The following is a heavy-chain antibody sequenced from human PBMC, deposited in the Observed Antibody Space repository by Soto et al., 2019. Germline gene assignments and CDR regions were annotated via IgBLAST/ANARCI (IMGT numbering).Heavy chain of an antibody. CDR3: SRYGTDCATGVCYFQH. D-gene: IGHD2-8*01. CDR1: VFTFSSYG. J-gene: IGHJ1*01. CDR2: ISSSSSDI. Sequence: GGSLRLSCAASVFTFSSYGMNWVRHAPGKGLDWVSSISSSSSDIYYSDSVKGLFTISRDNAKNSLYLQMNSLRDEDTAVYYCSRYGTDCATGVCYFQHSGQGTLVTVSS. V-gene: IGHV3-21*01.